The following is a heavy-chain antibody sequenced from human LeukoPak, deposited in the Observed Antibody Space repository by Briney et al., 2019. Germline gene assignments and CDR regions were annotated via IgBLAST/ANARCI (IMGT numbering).Heavy chain of an antibody. D-gene: IGHD2-21*02. Sequence: GESLRISCKGSGYSFTSYWISWVRQMPGKGLEWMGRIDPSDSYTNYSPSFQGHVTISADKSISTAYLQWSSLKASDTAMYYCARHKGCTVSGGDCYPLDYWGQGTLVTVSS. CDR1: GYSFTSYW. CDR3: ARHKGCTVSGGDCYPLDY. CDR2: IDPSDSYT. J-gene: IGHJ4*02. V-gene: IGHV5-10-1*01.